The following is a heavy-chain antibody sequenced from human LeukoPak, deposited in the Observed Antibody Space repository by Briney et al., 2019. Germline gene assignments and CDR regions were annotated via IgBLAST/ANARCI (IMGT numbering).Heavy chain of an antibody. D-gene: IGHD3-10*01. CDR3: ARLVRGADYFDP. CDR1: GDSISSGDYY. J-gene: IGHJ5*02. CDR2: VYYSGYT. Sequence: SETLSLTCTVSGDSISSGDYYWSWIRQSPGKGLEWIGFVYYSGYTFYNPSHKSRLTISVDTSKTQFSLQVTSVTAADTAVYYCARLVRGADYFDPWGQGTRVTVSS. V-gene: IGHV4-30-4*01.